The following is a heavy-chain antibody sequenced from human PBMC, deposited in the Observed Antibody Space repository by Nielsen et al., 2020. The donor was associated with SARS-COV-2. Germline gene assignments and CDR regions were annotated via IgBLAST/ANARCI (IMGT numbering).Heavy chain of an antibody. V-gene: IGHV4-30-4*01. CDR1: GASVSRGEYY. Sequence: SETLSLTCTVSGASVSRGEYYWNWVRQPPGKGLEWIGFIYYSGSTKYNPSLKSRLTISLDTSRNQCSLRQNSVTAADTAMYYCAARLYYGSGRALGYWGQGTLVTVSS. D-gene: IGHD3-10*01. J-gene: IGHJ4*02. CDR2: IYYSGST. CDR3: AARLYYGSGRALGY.